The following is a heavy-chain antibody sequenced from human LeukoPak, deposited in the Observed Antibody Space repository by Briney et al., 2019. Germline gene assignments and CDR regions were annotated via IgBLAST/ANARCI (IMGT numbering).Heavy chain of an antibody. V-gene: IGHV4-59*01. Sequence: SETLSLTCTVSGGSISSYYWSWIRQPPGKGLEWIGYIYYSGSTNYNPSLKSRVTISVDTSKNQFSLKLSSVTAADTAVYYCASRGDSYAFDIWGQGTMVTVSS. J-gene: IGHJ3*02. CDR3: ASRGDSYAFDI. CDR2: IYYSGST. CDR1: GGSISSYY. D-gene: IGHD3-10*01.